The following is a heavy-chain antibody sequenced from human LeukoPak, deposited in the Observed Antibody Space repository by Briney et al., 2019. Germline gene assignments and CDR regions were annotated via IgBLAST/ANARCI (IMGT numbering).Heavy chain of an antibody. CDR1: RFSFRSYD. D-gene: IGHD6-13*01. CDR2: SSYDGSKT. J-gene: IGHJ4*02. Sequence: PGGSLRLSCAASRFSFRSYDMHWVRQAPGKGLEWLAVSSYDGSKTYYTHSVKGRFTISRDNSKNTLYLQMNSLRPEDTAVYYCAKDGQLGGSSWFTLYFDYWGQGTLVTVSS. V-gene: IGHV3-30*18. CDR3: AKDGQLGGSSWFTLYFDY.